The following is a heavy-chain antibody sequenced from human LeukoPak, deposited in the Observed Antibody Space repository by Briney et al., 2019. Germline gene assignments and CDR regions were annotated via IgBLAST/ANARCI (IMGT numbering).Heavy chain of an antibody. Sequence: TGGSLRLSCAASGFSISMKYMNWVRQPPGKGLEWVSIIYTGGRTYYADSVKGRFTISRDDSKNTLYLQMNSLRAEDSAVYLCAKNFYPISDAFDLWGQGTMVTVSS. V-gene: IGHV3-66*01. CDR2: IYTGGRT. CDR1: GFSISMKY. D-gene: IGHD3-3*01. CDR3: AKNFYPISDAFDL. J-gene: IGHJ3*01.